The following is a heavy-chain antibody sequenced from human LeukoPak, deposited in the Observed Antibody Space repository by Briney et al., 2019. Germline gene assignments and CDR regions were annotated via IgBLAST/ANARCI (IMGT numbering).Heavy chain of an antibody. J-gene: IGHJ5*02. Sequence: PSETLSLTCTVSGVSISSYYWSWIRQPPGKGLEWIGEINHSGSTNYNPSLKSRVTISVDTSKNQFSLKLSSVTAADTAVYYCARRVREFAIIAAAGKSWFDPWGQGTLVTVSS. CDR2: INHSGST. CDR1: GVSISSYY. D-gene: IGHD6-13*01. V-gene: IGHV4-34*01. CDR3: ARRVREFAIIAAAGKSWFDP.